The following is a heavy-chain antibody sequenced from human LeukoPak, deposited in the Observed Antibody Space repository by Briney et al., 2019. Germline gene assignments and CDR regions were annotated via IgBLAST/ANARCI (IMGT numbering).Heavy chain of an antibody. J-gene: IGHJ4*02. CDR1: GFTFSSYS. D-gene: IGHD4-11*01. CDR2: ISSSSSTI. Sequence: PSGGSLRLSCAASGFTFSSYSMNWVRQAPGKGLEWVSYISSSSSTIYYADSVKGRFTISRDNAKNSLSLQMNSLRAEDTAVYYCARGPYTDNWAQGTLVPVSS. CDR3: ARGPYTDN. V-gene: IGHV3-48*04.